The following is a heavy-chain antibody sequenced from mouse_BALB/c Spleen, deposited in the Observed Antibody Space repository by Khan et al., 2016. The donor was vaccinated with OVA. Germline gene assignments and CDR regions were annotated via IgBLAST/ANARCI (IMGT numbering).Heavy chain of an antibody. Sequence: QVQLQQSGPGLVQPSQSLSITCTVSGFSLPNYSVHWVRQSPGKGLEWLGVIWSAGSTDYNEAFISRLTISKDNSRSQVFFKMNNLQPIDTAIYYCARRGYDYGRGALFAYWGQGTLVTVSA. D-gene: IGHD2-4*01. J-gene: IGHJ3*01. V-gene: IGHV2-2*02. CDR2: IWSAGST. CDR1: GFSLPNYS. CDR3: ARRGYDYGRGALFAY.